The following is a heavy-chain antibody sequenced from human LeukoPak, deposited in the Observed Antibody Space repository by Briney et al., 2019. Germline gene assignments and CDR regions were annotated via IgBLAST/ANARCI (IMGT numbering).Heavy chain of an antibody. D-gene: IGHD1-26*01. CDR3: AKDAYGGSYHLDY. J-gene: IGHJ4*02. V-gene: IGHV3-43*01. Sequence: PGGSLRLSCAASGFTFDDYTMHWVRQAPGKGLEWVSLISWDGGSTYYADSVKGRFTISRDNSKNSLYPQMNSLRTEDTALYYCAKDAYGGSYHLDYWGQGTLVTVSS. CDR2: ISWDGGST. CDR1: GFTFDDYT.